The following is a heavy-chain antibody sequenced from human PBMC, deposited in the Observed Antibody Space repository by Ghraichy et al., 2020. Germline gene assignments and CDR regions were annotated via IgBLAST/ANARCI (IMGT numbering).Heavy chain of an antibody. CDR3: ARGREYCSSTSCYIRQQLVLDY. J-gene: IGHJ4*02. Sequence: SETLSLTCAVYGGSFSGYYWSWIRQPPGKGLEWIGEINHSGSTNYNPSLKSRVTISVDTSKNQFSLKLSSVTAADTAVYYCARGREYCSSTSCYIRQQLVLDYWGQGTLVTVSS. D-gene: IGHD2-2*01. CDR2: INHSGST. CDR1: GGSFSGYY. V-gene: IGHV4-34*01.